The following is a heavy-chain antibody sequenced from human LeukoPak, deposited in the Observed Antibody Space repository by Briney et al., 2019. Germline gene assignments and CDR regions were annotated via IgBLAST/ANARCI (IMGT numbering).Heavy chain of an antibody. D-gene: IGHD1-26*01. Sequence: SGGSLRLSCAASGFTFSSYAMSWVRQAPGKGLEWVSAISGSGGSTYYADSAKGRFTISRDNSKNTLYLQMNSLRAEDTAVYYCAKGGRVTYGMDVWGQGTTVTVSS. CDR3: AKGGRVTYGMDV. CDR1: GFTFSSYA. V-gene: IGHV3-23*01. J-gene: IGHJ6*02. CDR2: ISGSGGST.